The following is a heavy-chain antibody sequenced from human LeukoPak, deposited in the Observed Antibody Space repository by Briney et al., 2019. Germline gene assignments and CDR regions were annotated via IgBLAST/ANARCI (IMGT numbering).Heavy chain of an antibody. D-gene: IGHD6-19*01. CDR1: GFNFRKYV. Sequence: GGSLRLSCAASGFNFRKYVMTWVRQAPGKGLEWVSGISWNSGNIGYADSVKGRFTISRDNAKNSPYLQMNSLRAGDMALYYCAKAPGYSSGWPHYFDYWGQGTLVTVSS. V-gene: IGHV3-9*03. J-gene: IGHJ4*02. CDR2: ISWNSGNI. CDR3: AKAPGYSSGWPHYFDY.